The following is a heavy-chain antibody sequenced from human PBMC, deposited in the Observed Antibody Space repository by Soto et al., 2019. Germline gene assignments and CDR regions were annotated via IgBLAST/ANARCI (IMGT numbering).Heavy chain of an antibody. CDR1: GFTFSIYS. Sequence: GGSLRLSCAASGFTFSIYSMNWLRQAPGKGLEWVSTINYNSDSIFYADSVQGRFTISRDNAKNFVYLQMDSLGAEDTAVYYCAKDSCPNGVCPWGGSDPWGQGTLVTVSS. D-gene: IGHD2-8*01. CDR2: INYNSDSI. CDR3: AKDSCPNGVCPWGGSDP. V-gene: IGHV3-21*01. J-gene: IGHJ5*02.